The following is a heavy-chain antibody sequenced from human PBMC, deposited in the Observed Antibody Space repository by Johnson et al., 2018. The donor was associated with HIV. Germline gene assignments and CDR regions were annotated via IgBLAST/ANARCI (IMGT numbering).Heavy chain of an antibody. CDR3: ARSKDCSGGSCPDAFDI. J-gene: IGHJ3*02. Sequence: QVQLVESGGGLVKHGGSLRLSCAASGFTFSDYYMSWIRQAAGKGLEWISYISSSGSTIYSADSVKGRFTISRDNAKNSLYLQMNSLRAEDTAVYYCARSKDCSGGSCPDAFDIWGQGTMLIVSS. V-gene: IGHV3-11*04. CDR2: ISSSGSTI. D-gene: IGHD2-15*01. CDR1: GFTFSDYY.